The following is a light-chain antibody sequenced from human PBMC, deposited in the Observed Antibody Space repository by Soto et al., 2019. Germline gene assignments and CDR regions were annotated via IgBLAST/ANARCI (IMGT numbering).Light chain of an antibody. CDR2: EAS. CDR3: QEYQSDSIT. V-gene: IGKV1-5*03. CDR1: QSISRW. Sequence: GDSFTITGRASQSISRWLAWYQQKPGKAPKLLIYEASSSESGVPSRFSGSGSGTEFTLTIRNLQPDDSATYYCQEYQSDSITFGQGTRLEIK. J-gene: IGKJ5*01.